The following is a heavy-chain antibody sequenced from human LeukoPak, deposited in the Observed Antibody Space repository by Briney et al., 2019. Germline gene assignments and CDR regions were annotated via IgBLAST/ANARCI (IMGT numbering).Heavy chain of an antibody. D-gene: IGHD3-3*01. V-gene: IGHV4-4*07. J-gene: IGHJ4*02. Sequence: SETLSLTCTVSGDSISSYSWSWIRQPAGKGLEWIGGIGHIYSSGGTNYNPSLKSRVTMSVDTSKNQFSLSLTSVTAADTAVYYCAREQVYNFWSGSYSRVKYYDYWGQGTLVTVAS. CDR2: IYSSGGT. CDR1: GDSISSYS. CDR3: AREQVYNFWSGSYSRVKYYDY.